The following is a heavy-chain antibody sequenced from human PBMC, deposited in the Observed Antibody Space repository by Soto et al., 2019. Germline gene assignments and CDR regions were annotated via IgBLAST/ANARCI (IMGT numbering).Heavy chain of an antibody. D-gene: IGHD3-22*01. Sequence: EVQLLESGGGLIQPGGSLRLSCAASGFMFSSYAMSWVRQAPGKGLEWVSSISASGGTANLADSVGVRCTISRDNSKSTLYLQMNSLRAEDTDIYYCAKLTYPFDSTRYYYERVSGWIDSWGQGTLVTVSP. CDR3: AKLTYPFDSTRYYYERVSGWIDS. J-gene: IGHJ5*01. V-gene: IGHV3-23*01. CDR1: GFMFSSYA. CDR2: ISASGGTA.